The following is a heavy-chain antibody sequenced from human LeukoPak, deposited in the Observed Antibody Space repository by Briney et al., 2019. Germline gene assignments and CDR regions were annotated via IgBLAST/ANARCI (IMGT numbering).Heavy chain of an antibody. J-gene: IGHJ4*02. Sequence: PGGSLRLSCATSGFSFSAYGMHWVRQAPGKGLEWVAYIWYDASNKDYASYVKGRFTISRDSSKSTVYLQMNSLRPEDTAVYYCVRDLLALPHKYFDSWGQGPLVTVSS. V-gene: IGHV3-30*02. CDR2: IWYDASNK. CDR3: VRDLLALPHKYFDS. CDR1: GFSFSAYG.